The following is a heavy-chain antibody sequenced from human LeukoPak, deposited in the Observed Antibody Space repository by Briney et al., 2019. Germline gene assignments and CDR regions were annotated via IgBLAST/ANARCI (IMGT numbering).Heavy chain of an antibody. V-gene: IGHV4-34*01. CDR3: ARGRVDFWSGIGGYGMDV. Sequence: SETLSLTCAVYGGSFSGYYWSWIRQPPGKGLEWIGEINHSGSTNYNPSLKSRVTISVDTSKNQFSLKLSSVTAADTAVYYCARGRVDFWSGIGGYGMDVWGQGTTVTVSS. J-gene: IGHJ6*02. CDR2: INHSGST. CDR1: GGSFSGYY. D-gene: IGHD3-3*01.